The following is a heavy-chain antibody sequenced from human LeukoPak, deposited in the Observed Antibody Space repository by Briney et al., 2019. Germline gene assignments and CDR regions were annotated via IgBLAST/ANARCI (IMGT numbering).Heavy chain of an antibody. CDR3: AREAGSGSYGRGTNAFDI. Sequence: SETLSLTCTVSGGSISSYYWSWIRQPPGKGLEWIGYIYYSGSTNYNPSLKSRVTISVDTSKNQFSLKLSSVTAADTAVYYCAREAGSGSYGRGTNAFDIWGQGTMVTVSS. V-gene: IGHV4-59*01. CDR2: IYYSGST. CDR1: GGSISSYY. D-gene: IGHD1-26*01. J-gene: IGHJ3*02.